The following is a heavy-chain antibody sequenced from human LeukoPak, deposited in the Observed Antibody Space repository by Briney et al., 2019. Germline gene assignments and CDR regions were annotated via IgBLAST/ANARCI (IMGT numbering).Heavy chain of an antibody. V-gene: IGHV4-34*01. Sequence: SETLSLTCAVYGGSFSGYYWSWIRQPPGKGLEWIGEINHSGSTNYNPSLKSRVTISIDTSKNQFSLKLGSVTAADTAVYYCARDTGSRIDPWGQGTLVTVSS. CDR2: INHSGST. CDR3: ARDTGSRIDP. J-gene: IGHJ5*02. CDR1: GGSFSGYY. D-gene: IGHD2-2*01.